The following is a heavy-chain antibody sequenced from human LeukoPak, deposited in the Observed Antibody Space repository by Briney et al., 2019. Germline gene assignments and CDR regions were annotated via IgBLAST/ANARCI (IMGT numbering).Heavy chain of an antibody. Sequence: SVKVSCKASGGTFSSYAISWVRQAPGQGLEWMGGIIPIFGTANYAQKFQGRVTITADESTSTAYMELSSLRSEDTAVYYCARGGWELVRFDYWGQGTLVTVSS. CDR1: GGTFSSYA. CDR2: IIPIFGTA. D-gene: IGHD6-6*01. CDR3: ARGGWELVRFDY. J-gene: IGHJ4*02. V-gene: IGHV1-69*13.